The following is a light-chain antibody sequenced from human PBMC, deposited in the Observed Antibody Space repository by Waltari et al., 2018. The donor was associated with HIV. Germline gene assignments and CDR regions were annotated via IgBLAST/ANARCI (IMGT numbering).Light chain of an antibody. CDR1: SRTVGGSNY. V-gene: IGLV2-8*01. CDR2: DVI. CDR3: SSHAGSKVV. Sequence: QSALPQPPSASGSPGPSLTLSCTGTSRTVGGSNYVPWHQQHPGKAPKLMSYDVIKRPSGVPDRFSGSKSGNTASLTVSGLQPEDEADYYCSSHAGSKVVFGGGTRLTVL. J-gene: IGLJ2*01.